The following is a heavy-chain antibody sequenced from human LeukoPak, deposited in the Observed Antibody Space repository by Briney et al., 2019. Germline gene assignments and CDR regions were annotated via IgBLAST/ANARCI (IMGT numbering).Heavy chain of an antibody. V-gene: IGHV3-23*01. Sequence: TGGSLRLSCAASGFTFSSYAMSWVRQAPGKGLEWVSAISGSGGSTYYADSVKGRFTISRDNSKNTLYLQMNSLRAEDTAVYYCAKRGYSSGWYYFDYWGQGTLVTVSS. D-gene: IGHD6-19*01. CDR1: GFTFSSYA. CDR2: ISGSGGST. J-gene: IGHJ4*02. CDR3: AKRGYSSGWYYFDY.